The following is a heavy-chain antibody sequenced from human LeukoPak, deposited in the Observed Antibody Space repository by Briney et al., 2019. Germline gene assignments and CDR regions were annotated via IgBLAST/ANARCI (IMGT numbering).Heavy chain of an antibody. CDR3: ARSRFSDY. V-gene: IGHV1-18*01. Sequence: ASVKVSCKASGYTFSSYGINWLRQAPGQGLEWMGWINAYNGDTMYAQNLQGRVTMSTDTSTSTGYMELRSLRFDDTAVYYCARSRFSDYWGQGTLVTVSS. CDR1: GYTFSSYG. J-gene: IGHJ4*02. D-gene: IGHD3-3*01. CDR2: INAYNGDT.